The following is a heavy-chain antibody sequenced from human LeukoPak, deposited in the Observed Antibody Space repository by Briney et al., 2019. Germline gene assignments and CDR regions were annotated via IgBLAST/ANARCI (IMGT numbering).Heavy chain of an antibody. D-gene: IGHD5-24*01. J-gene: IGHJ4*02. CDR1: GFTFSSYV. CDR2: ISSSST. V-gene: IGHV3-21*01. Sequence: PGGSLRLSCAASGFTFSSYVMNWVRQAPGKGLEWVSSISSSSTYADSVKGRFTISRDSAKNSLYLQMNSLRVEDTAVYYCARDYGYEIDYWGQGTLVTVSS. CDR3: ARDYGYEIDY.